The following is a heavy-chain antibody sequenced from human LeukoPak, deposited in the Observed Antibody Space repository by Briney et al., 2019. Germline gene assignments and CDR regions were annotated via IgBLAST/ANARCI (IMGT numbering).Heavy chain of an antibody. Sequence: SETLSLTCTVSGGSISSHYWSWIRQPPGKGLGWIGYIYYSGSTNYNPPLKSRVTISVDTSKNQFSLKLSSVTAADTAVYYCARVGGYDPKYYYYYYYMDVWGKGTTVTVSS. CDR2: IYYSGST. V-gene: IGHV4-59*11. CDR1: GGSISSHY. D-gene: IGHD5-12*01. CDR3: ARVGGYDPKYYYYYYYMDV. J-gene: IGHJ6*03.